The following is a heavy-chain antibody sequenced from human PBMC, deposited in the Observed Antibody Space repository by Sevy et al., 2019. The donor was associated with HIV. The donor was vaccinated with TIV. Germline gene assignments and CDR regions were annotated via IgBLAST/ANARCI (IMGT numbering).Heavy chain of an antibody. V-gene: IGHV3-30*09. CDR2: VSYDGSNT. CDR3: ALERLSSDVAEYFQN. Sequence: GGSLRLSCAASGFTFRSFSMHWVRQAPGKWLEWVTTVSYDGSNTYYAVSVKGRFAVFRDNSRNLLNLQMNNLRPEDTAVYYCALERLSSDVAEYFQNWGQGTPVTVSS. D-gene: IGHD1-1*01. CDR1: GFTFRSFS. J-gene: IGHJ1*01.